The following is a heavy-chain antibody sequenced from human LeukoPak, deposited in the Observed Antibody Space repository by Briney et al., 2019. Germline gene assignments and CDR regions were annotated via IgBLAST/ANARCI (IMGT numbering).Heavy chain of an antibody. CDR2: ISYGGSNN. CDR3: ASKYYDPYYFDY. D-gene: IGHD3-22*01. J-gene: IGHJ4*02. CDR1: GFTFSGYD. V-gene: IGHV3-30*03. Sequence: GGSLRLSCAASGFTFSGYDMHWVRQVPGKGLECVVIISYGGSNNFYADSVKGRFPISRDNSKNTLYLQMNSLRAEDTAVYYCASKYYDPYYFDYWGQGTLVTVSS.